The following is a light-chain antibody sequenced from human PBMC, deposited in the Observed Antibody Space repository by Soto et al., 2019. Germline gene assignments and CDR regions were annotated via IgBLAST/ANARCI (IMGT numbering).Light chain of an antibody. Sequence: QSVLTQPASVSGSPGQSITISCTGSSSDVGDYNYVSWYQQHPGKAPKLMIYDVSNRPPGVSNRFSGSKSGSTASLTISGLQAEDEADYYCSSYTSSGTLVFGTGTKVTVL. V-gene: IGLV2-14*01. J-gene: IGLJ1*01. CDR3: SSYTSSGTLV. CDR1: SSDVGDYNY. CDR2: DVS.